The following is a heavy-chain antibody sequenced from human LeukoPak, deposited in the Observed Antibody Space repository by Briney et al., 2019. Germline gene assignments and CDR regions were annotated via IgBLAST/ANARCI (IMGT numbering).Heavy chain of an antibody. D-gene: IGHD3-16*01. CDR3: ARVAVWSVAGFDY. V-gene: IGHV6-1*01. J-gene: IGHJ4*02. CDR1: GDSVSSKNGG. Sequence: SQTLSLTCAIFGDSVSSKNGGWSWIRQSPSRGLEWLGRIFYRDEWHNDDAVSVKSRITISPDTAKNQFSLQLKSVTAEDTAVYYCARVAVWSVAGFDYWGQGTLVTVSS. CDR2: IFYRDEWHN.